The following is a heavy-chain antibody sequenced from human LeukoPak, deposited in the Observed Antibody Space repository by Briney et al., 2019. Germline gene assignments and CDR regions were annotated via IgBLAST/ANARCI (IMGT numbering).Heavy chain of an antibody. J-gene: IGHJ5*02. CDR3: STYTTSSGSFDP. CDR2: IYYSGTT. Sequence: SETLSLTCTVSGGSISSSDYYWAWLRQPPGKGLEGIGTIYYSGTTYHNPSLKSRVTVSVDTSKNQFSLRLSSVTAADTAVYYCSTYTTSSGSFDPWGQGTLVTVSS. V-gene: IGHV4-39*01. D-gene: IGHD2-2*02. CDR1: GGSISSSDYY.